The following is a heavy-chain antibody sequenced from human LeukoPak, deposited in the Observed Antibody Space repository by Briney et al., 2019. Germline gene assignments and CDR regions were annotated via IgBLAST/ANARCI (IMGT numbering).Heavy chain of an antibody. CDR3: ARDGCRYGHPPCGFDY. Sequence: SVKVSCKASGGTFSSYAISWVRQAPGQGLEWMGGIIPIFGTANYAQKFQGRVTITADESTSTAYMEPSSLRSEDTAVYYCARDGCRYGHPPCGFDYWGQGTLVTVSS. V-gene: IGHV1-69*13. J-gene: IGHJ4*02. CDR2: IIPIFGTA. CDR1: GGTFSSYA. D-gene: IGHD5-18*01.